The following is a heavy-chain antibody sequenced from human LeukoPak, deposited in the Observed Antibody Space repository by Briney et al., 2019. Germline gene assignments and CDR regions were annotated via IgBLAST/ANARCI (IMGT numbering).Heavy chain of an antibody. CDR1: GGSVSSTNW. CDR2: VHLDGRT. J-gene: IGHJ4*02. Sequence: SETLSFTCGVSGGSVSSTNWWTWIRQPPGKGLEWIGEVHLDGRTNFNPSLKGRLTMSVDLSENHVSLKLTSVTAADTAVYYCAREGGFYRPLDYSGQGTLVTVSS. CDR3: AREGGFYRPLDY. V-gene: IGHV4-4*02. D-gene: IGHD6-25*01.